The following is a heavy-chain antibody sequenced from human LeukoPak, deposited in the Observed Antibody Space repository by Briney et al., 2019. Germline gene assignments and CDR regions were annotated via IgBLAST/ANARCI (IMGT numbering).Heavy chain of an antibody. D-gene: IGHD3-16*01. Sequence: KVGESLKISCKGSGYSFTNYWIAWVRQMPGKGLEWMGIISPGASDTRYSPSFQGQVTVSADKSITTAFLQWRSLKASDSAMYFCAFGGGRLPPVNFDSWGQGTLVTVSS. CDR2: ISPGASDT. V-gene: IGHV5-51*01. CDR1: GYSFTNYW. J-gene: IGHJ4*02. CDR3: AFGGGRLPPVNFDS.